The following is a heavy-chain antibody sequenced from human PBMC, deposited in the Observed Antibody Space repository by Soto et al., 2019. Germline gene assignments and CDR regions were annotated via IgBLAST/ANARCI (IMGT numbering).Heavy chain of an antibody. J-gene: IGHJ4*02. D-gene: IGHD3-10*01. CDR1: GFTFSSYG. Sequence: GGSLRLSCAASGFTFSSYGMHWVRQAPGKGLEWVAVISYDGSNKYYADSVKGRFTISRDNSKNTLYLQMNSLRAEDTAVYYCAKLFMVRGVIISRHFDYWGQGTLVTVSS. CDR2: ISYDGSNK. V-gene: IGHV3-30*18. CDR3: AKLFMVRGVIISRHFDY.